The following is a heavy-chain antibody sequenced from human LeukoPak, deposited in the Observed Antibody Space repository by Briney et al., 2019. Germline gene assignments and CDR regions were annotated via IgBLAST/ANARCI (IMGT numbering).Heavy chain of an antibody. CDR3: ARDLCSTTSCLDY. Sequence: GRSLRLSCAASGFIFSNYGMLWVRQAPGKGLEWVAVIWYDGSNKYYADSVKGRFTISRDDSKSTLYLQMNNLRAEDTAVYYCARDLCSTTSCLDYWGQGTLVTVSS. J-gene: IGHJ4*02. CDR1: GFIFSNYG. D-gene: IGHD2-2*01. V-gene: IGHV3-33*01. CDR2: IWYDGSNK.